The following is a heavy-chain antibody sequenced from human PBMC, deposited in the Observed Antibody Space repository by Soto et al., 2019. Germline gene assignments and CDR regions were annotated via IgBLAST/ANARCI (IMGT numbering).Heavy chain of an antibody. D-gene: IGHD7-27*01. J-gene: IGHJ4*02. CDR2: IYYSGST. CDR1: GGSISSYY. CDR3: ARHGVLTPSYFDY. Sequence: QVQLQESGPGLVKPSETLSLTCTVSGGSISSYYWSWIRQPPGKGLEWIGYIYYSGSTNYNPSLRCRVTLSVDPATILFSLNLNSVTAADSAAYYCARHGVLTPSYFDYWGQGTLVTVYS. V-gene: IGHV4-59*08.